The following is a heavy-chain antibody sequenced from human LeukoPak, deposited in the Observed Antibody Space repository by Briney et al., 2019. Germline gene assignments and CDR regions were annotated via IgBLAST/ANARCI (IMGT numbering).Heavy chain of an antibody. CDR3: ARDQAVTNYYYYYGMDV. CDR1: GGSISSYY. CDR2: IYYSGST. J-gene: IGHJ6*02. D-gene: IGHD4-17*01. V-gene: IGHV4-59*12. Sequence: PSETLSLTCTVSGGSISSYYWSWIRQPPGKGLEWIGYIYYSGSTNYNPSLKSRVTISVDTSKNQFSLKLSSVTAADTAVYYCARDQAVTNYYYYYGMDVWGQGTTVTVSS.